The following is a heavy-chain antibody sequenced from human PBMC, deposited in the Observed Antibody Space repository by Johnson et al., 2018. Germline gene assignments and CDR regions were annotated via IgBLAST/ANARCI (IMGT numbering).Heavy chain of an antibody. V-gene: IGHV4-61*02. CDR1: GASISSGSYY. D-gene: IGHD6-19*01. CDR2: INPSGST. CDR3: ARGSYGSGWYEYFQH. J-gene: IGHJ1*01. Sequence: QVQLQESGPGLVKPAQTLSLTGSVSGASISSGSYYWSWLRQPAGKGLEWIGRINPSGSTNYNPSLKSRVTISLDTSKNQFSLKLSSVTAADTAVYYCARGSYGSGWYEYFQHWGQGTLVTVYS.